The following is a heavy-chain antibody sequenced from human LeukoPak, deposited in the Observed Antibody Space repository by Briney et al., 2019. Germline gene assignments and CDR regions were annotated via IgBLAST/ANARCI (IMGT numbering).Heavy chain of an antibody. J-gene: IGHJ4*02. CDR1: GGTFSSYA. CDR3: ARREDGHNYNYFDY. D-gene: IGHD5-24*01. Sequence: SVKVSCKASGGTFSSYAISWVRQAPGQGREWMGGIIPIFGTANYAQKFQGRVTITADESTSTAYMELTSLRSEDTAVYYCARREDGHNYNYFDYWGQGTLVTVSS. CDR2: IIPIFGTA. V-gene: IGHV1-69*01.